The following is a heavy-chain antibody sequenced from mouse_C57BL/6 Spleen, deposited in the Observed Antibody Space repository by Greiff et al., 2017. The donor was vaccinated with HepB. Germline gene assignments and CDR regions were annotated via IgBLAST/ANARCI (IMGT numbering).Heavy chain of an antibody. D-gene: IGHD4-1*01. Sequence: EVQLQQSGPELVKPGASVKISCKASGYTFTDYYMNWVKQSHGKSLEWIGDINPNNGGTSYNQKFKGKATLTVDKSSSTAYMELRSLTSEDSAVYYCARGPGSWFAYWGQGTLVTVSA. CDR2: INPNNGGT. V-gene: IGHV1-26*01. CDR3: ARGPGSWFAY. J-gene: IGHJ3*01. CDR1: GYTFTDYY.